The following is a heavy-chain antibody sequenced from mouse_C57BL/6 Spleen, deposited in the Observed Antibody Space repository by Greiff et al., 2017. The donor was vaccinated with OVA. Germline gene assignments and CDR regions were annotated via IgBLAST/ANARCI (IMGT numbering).Heavy chain of an antibody. D-gene: IGHD1-1*01. CDR1: GFSLTSYG. V-gene: IGHV2-5*01. CDR3: AKERYYGSSYAMDY. Sequence: VKLVESGPGLVQPSQSLSITCTVSGFSLTSYGVHWVRQSPGKGLEWLGVIWRGGSTDYNAAFMSRLSITKDNSKSQVFFKMNSLQADDTAIYYCAKERYYGSSYAMDYWGQGTSVTVSS. CDR2: IWRGGST. J-gene: IGHJ4*01.